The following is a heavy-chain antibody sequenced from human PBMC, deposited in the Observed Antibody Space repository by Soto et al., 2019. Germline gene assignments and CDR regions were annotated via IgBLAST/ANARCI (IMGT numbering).Heavy chain of an antibody. CDR1: GFTFTDYW. CDR2: INSDGSRT. Sequence: LRLSCAASGFTFTDYWTHWVRQAPGKGLVWVSRINSDGSRTSYADSVTGRFTISRDNAKNTLYLQMNSLRVEDTAVYYCTTDPGGGVTPREVPDYWGQGTLVTVSS. CDR3: TTDPGGGVTPREVPDY. D-gene: IGHD2-8*01. V-gene: IGHV3-74*01. J-gene: IGHJ4*02.